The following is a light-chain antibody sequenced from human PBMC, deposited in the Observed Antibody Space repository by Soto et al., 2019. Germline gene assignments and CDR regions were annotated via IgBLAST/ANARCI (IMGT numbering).Light chain of an antibody. V-gene: IGKV3-20*01. Sequence: TQAPVTLSVSPGERVTLCCRASQSVSSNLAWYQPKPGQAPTLLIYGASIRAAGIPDRFSGSGSGTDFTLTISRLEPEDFAVYFCQQYGNSPPGTFGQGTRLEIK. CDR2: GAS. CDR1: QSVSSN. CDR3: QQYGNSPPGT. J-gene: IGKJ5*01.